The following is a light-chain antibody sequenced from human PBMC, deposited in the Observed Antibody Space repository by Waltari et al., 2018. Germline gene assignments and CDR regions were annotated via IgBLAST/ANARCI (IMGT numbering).Light chain of an antibody. CDR3: HQYYTTPRT. J-gene: IGKJ1*01. Sequence: DIQMTQSPSSLSASVGDRVTITFQASQDIGNYLNWYQQKPGKAPKLLIFEASSLETGVPSTFSGSGSGTDFTFTISSLQAEDVAVYYCHQYYTTPRTFGQGTKVEIK. CDR2: EAS. CDR1: QDIGNY. V-gene: IGKV1-33*01.